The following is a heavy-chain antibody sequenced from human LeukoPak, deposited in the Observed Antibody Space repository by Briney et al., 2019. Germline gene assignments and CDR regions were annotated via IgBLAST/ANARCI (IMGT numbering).Heavy chain of an antibody. CDR3: ARGPNYSSGWYAFDY. V-gene: IGHV3-48*04. CDR1: GFPFSGYS. CDR2: VSSSSSML. D-gene: IGHD6-19*01. Sequence: PGGSLRLSCAASGFPFSGYSMHWVRQAPGKGLEWLSYVSSSSSMLYYADSVKGRFTISRDNAKNSLYLQMNSLRAEDTAVYYCARGPNYSSGWYAFDYWGQGTLVTVSS. J-gene: IGHJ4*02.